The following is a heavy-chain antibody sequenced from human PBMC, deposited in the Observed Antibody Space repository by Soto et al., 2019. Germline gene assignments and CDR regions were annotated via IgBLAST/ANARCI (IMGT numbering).Heavy chain of an antibody. CDR3: AGEAYSRDYFDY. V-gene: IGHV4-4*07. CDR2: IYTSGST. D-gene: IGHD6-13*01. J-gene: IGHJ4*02. Sequence: SETLSLTCTVSGGSISSYYWSWIRQPAGKGLEWIGRIYTSGSTNYNPSLKSRVTMSVDTSKNQFSLKLSSVTAADTAVYYCAGEAYSRDYFDYWGQGTQVTVSS. CDR1: GGSISSYY.